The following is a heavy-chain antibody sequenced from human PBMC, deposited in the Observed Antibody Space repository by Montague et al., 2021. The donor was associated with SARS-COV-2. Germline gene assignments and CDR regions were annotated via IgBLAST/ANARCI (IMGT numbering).Heavy chain of an antibody. CDR3: ARVGVGTMVRGVIPAYYYYGMDV. J-gene: IGHJ6*02. D-gene: IGHD3-10*01. Sequence: TLSLTCTVSGGSISSGSYYWSWIRQPAGKGLEWIGRIYTSGSTNYNPSLKGRVTISVDTSKNQSSLKLSSVTAADTAVYYCARVGVGTMVRGVIPAYYYYGMDVWGQGTTVTVSS. CDR2: IYTSGST. CDR1: GGSISSGSYY. V-gene: IGHV4-61*02.